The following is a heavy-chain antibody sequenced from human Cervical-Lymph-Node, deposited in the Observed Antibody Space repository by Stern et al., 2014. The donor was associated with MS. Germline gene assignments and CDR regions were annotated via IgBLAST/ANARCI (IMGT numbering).Heavy chain of an antibody. CDR1: GFSFSSYW. Sequence: EVQLVESGGGLVQPGGSLRVSCAASGFSFSSYWMHWVRQAPGKGLVGVSSIDSDGSTTGYADSVKGRFPISRDNAKNTLYLQMNSLRAEDTAVYYCATLGWADYWGQGTLVTVSS. J-gene: IGHJ4*02. CDR3: ATLGWADY. V-gene: IGHV3-74*01. D-gene: IGHD5-24*01. CDR2: IDSDGSTT.